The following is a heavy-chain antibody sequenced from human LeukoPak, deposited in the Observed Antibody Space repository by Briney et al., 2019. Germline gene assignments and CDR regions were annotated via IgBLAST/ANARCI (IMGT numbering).Heavy chain of an antibody. D-gene: IGHD3-10*01. CDR2: MNPNSGNT. CDR1: GYTFTSYD. CDR3: ARGTSGSSPYYGMDV. J-gene: IGHJ6*02. V-gene: IGHV1-8*01. Sequence: GASVTVSCKASGYTFTSYDINWVRQATGQGLEWMGWMNPNSGNTGYAQKFQGRVTMTRNTSISTAYMELSSLRSEDTAVYYCARGTSGSSPYYGMDVWGQGTTVTVSS.